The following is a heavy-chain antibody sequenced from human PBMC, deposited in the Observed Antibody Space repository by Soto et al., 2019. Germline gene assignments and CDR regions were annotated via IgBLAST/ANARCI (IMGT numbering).Heavy chain of an antibody. CDR2: IIPIFGTA. J-gene: IGHJ6*02. CDR1: GGTFSSYG. CDR3: ARAVEQSYYYYGMDV. Sequence: QVQLVQSGAEVKKPGSSVKVSCKDSGGTFSSYGISWVRQAPGQGLEWMGGIIPIFGTANYAQKFQGRVTITADESTSTAYMELSRLRSEDTAVYYCARAVEQSYYYYGMDVWGQGTTVTVSS. V-gene: IGHV1-69*12.